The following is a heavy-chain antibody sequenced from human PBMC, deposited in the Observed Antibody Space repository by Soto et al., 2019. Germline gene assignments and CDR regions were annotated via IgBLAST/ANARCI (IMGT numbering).Heavy chain of an antibody. J-gene: IGHJ3*02. CDR3: EKKNFVVDPALGAFDI. Sequence: PEGSLRLSCAASGFTFSIYAMSWVRQAPGKGLEWVSAISNSGGNTYYADSVQGRFTISRDNSKNTLYLQMNSLRAEDTALYYCEKKNFVVDPALGAFDICGQAKKVPVSS. D-gene: IGHD2-2*01. CDR2: ISNSGGNT. CDR1: GFTFSIYA. V-gene: IGHV3-23*01.